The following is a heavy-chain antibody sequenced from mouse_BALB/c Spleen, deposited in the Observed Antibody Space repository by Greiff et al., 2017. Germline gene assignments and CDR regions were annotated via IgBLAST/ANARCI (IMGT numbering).Heavy chain of an antibody. J-gene: IGHJ1*01. Sequence: EVQLQQSGPELVKPGASVKMSCKASGYTFTSYVMHWVKQKPGQGLEWIGYINPYNDGTKYNEKFKGKATLTSDKSSSTAYMELSSLTSEDSAVYYCARLRVITTDWYFDVWGAGTTVTVSS. D-gene: IGHD2-4*01. CDR1: GYTFTSYV. CDR3: ARLRVITTDWYFDV. V-gene: IGHV1-14*01. CDR2: INPYNDGT.